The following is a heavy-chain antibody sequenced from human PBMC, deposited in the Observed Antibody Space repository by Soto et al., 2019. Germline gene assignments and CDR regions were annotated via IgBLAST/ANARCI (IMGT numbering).Heavy chain of an antibody. D-gene: IGHD6-25*01. CDR2: ISSSTFYT. CDR1: GFTFSDYY. CDR3: AKDRGPGIAAPGAY. J-gene: IGHJ4*02. V-gene: IGHV3-11*05. Sequence: QVQLVESGGGLVKPGGSLRLSCAASGFTFSDYYMSWIRQAPGKGLEWVSYISSSTFYTNYADSVKGRFTISRDNAKNSLYLQMNSLRAEDTAVYYCAKDRGPGIAAPGAYWGQGTLVTVSS.